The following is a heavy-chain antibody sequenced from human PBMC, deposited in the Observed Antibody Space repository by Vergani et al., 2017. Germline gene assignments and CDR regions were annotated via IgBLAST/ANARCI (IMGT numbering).Heavy chain of an antibody. CDR3: TTAWGLYYLHGEYIQY. CDR1: GFTFDTYT. CDR2: ISSGGGDI. Sequence: EVQLLESGGGFVQPGGSRRLSCSGAGFTFDTYTMAYVRQAPGKGLEWVATISSGGGDIFYADSVKGRFTNTRDNSKNTLFLQMNSLKDEDPAVYCCTTAWGLYYLHGEYIQYWGRGTVVSVSS. D-gene: IGHD3-10*01. J-gene: IGHJ1*01. V-gene: IGHV3-23*01.